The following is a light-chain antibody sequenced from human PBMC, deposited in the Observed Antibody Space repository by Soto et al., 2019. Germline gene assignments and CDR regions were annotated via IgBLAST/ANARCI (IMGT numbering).Light chain of an antibody. CDR3: KHYTEWPPGVT. J-gene: IGKJ3*01. CDR2: GPS. V-gene: IGKV3-15*01. Sequence: EIVMTQSPATLSVSPGERATLSCRASQNIGSNLAWYQQKPCQAPRLLFYGPSTRATGIPDRFSGGGSGTEFTLTIISLQCDDFALYYCKHYTEWPPGVTFGPGTKVHL. CDR1: QNIGSN.